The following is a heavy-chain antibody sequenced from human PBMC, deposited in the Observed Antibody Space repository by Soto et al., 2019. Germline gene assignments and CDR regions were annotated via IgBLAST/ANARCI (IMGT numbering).Heavy chain of an antibody. J-gene: IGHJ4*02. CDR2: ISAST. D-gene: IGHD6-13*01. V-gene: IGHV3-23*01. CDR1: GFTVSSYA. CDR3: AIRMYSTRWYYLDY. Sequence: EMQLLEFGGGLVQAGGSLRLSCAASGFTVSSYALNWVRQAPGKGLEWVSGISASTYYADSVKGRFTISRDTSKNTLYLQMNSLRAEDTAIYFCAIRMYSTRWYYLDYWGQGTLVTVSS.